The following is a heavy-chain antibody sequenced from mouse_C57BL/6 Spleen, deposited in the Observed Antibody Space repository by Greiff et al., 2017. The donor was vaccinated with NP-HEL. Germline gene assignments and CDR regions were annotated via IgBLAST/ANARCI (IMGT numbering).Heavy chain of an antibody. CDR2: IYPGSGNT. Sequence: VQLQQSGAELVRPGASVKLSCKASGYTFTDYYINWVKQRPGQGLEWIARIYPGSGNTYYNEKFKGKATLTAEKSSSNAYMQLSSLTSEDAAVYFCARGTGTFDYWGQGTTLTVSS. D-gene: IGHD4-1*01. V-gene: IGHV1-76*01. CDR1: GYTFTDYY. CDR3: ARGTGTFDY. J-gene: IGHJ2*01.